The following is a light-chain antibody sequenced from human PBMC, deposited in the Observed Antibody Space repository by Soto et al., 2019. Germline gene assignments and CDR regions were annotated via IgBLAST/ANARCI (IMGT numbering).Light chain of an antibody. Sequence: QAVVTQPPSVSGAPGQRVAISCAGSSSNVGAGYDVHWYQQLPGTAPKLLIYANTNRPSGVPDRFSGSKSGTSASLAITGLQAEDEADYYCQSYDSSLNGVVFGGGTKLTVL. CDR1: SSNVGAGYD. CDR2: ANT. J-gene: IGLJ3*02. CDR3: QSYDSSLNGVV. V-gene: IGLV1-40*01.